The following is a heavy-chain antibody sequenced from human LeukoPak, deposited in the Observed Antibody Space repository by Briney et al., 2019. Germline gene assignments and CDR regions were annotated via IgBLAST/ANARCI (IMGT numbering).Heavy chain of an antibody. D-gene: IGHD4-23*01. J-gene: IGHJ4*02. CDR3: ATDYGGNYFDY. Sequence: GGSPRLSCAASGFTVSSRYMSWVRQAPGKGLEWVSVIYSGGSTYYADSVKGRFTISRDNSKNTLYLQMNSLRAEDTAVYYCATDYGGNYFDYWGQGTLVTVSS. V-gene: IGHV3-53*01. CDR1: GFTVSSRY. CDR2: IYSGGST.